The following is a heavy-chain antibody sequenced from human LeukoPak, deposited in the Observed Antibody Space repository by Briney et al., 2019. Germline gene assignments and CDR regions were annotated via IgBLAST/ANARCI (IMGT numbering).Heavy chain of an antibody. J-gene: IGHJ5*02. CDR2: IYTSGST. CDR3: ARRDSSGWVNWFDP. V-gene: IGHV4-4*09. D-gene: IGHD6-19*01. CDR1: GGSISSYY. Sequence: SETLSLTCTVSGGSISSYYWSWIRQPPGKGLEWIGNIYTSGSTNYNPSLKSRVTISVDTSKNQFSLKLSSVTAADTAVYYCARRDSSGWVNWFDPWGQGTLVTVSS.